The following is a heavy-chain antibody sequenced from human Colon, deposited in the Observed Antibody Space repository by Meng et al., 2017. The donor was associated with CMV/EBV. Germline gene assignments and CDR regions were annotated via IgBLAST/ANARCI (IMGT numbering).Heavy chain of an antibody. CDR1: GFTLSSYA. CDR2: ISSTSTHI. V-gene: IGHV3-21*06. J-gene: IGHJ4*01. Sequence: GESLKISCAATGFTLSSYAMTWVRQGPGKALEWVSSISSTSTHIDYADSVKGRFTISSDSAKNALYLQMNSLRGEDTAVYYCARGLDFGTFFFYWGRGTLVTVS. D-gene: IGHD4-17*01. CDR3: ARGLDFGTFFFY.